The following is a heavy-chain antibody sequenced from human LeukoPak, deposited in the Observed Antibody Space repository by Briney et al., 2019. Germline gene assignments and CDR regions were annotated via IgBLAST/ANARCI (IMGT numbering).Heavy chain of an antibody. Sequence: ASVKVSCKASGGTFSSYAISWVRQAPGQGLEWMGGIIPIFGTANYAQKFQGRVTITTDESTSTAYMELSSLRSEHTAVYYCASGTGTTPGGVYWGQGTLVTVSS. J-gene: IGHJ4*02. V-gene: IGHV1-69*05. CDR2: IIPIFGTA. CDR1: GGTFSSYA. CDR3: ASGTGTTPGGVY. D-gene: IGHD1-7*01.